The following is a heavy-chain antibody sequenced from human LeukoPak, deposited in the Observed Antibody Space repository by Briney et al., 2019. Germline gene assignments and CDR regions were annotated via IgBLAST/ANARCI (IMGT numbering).Heavy chain of an antibody. CDR3: ARALSGSYFWYYNWFDP. CDR1: GGCFSGYY. Sequence: SETLSLTCAVYGGCFSGYYWSWIRQPPGKGLEWIGESNHSGSTNYNPSLKSRVTISVDTSKNQFSLKLSSVTAADTAVYYCARALSGSYFWYYNWFDPWGQGTLVTVSS. J-gene: IGHJ5*02. CDR2: SNHSGST. D-gene: IGHD1-26*01. V-gene: IGHV4-34*01.